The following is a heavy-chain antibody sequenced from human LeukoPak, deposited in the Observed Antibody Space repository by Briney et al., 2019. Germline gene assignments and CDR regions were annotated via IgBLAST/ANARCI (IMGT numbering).Heavy chain of an antibody. CDR3: ARGGEYCSSTSCYNRDFDY. V-gene: IGHV1-69*04. CDR2: IIPILGIA. Sequence: APVKVSCKASGGTFSSYAISWVRQAPGQGLEWMGRIIPILGIANYAQKFQGRVTITADESTSTAYMELSSLRSEDTAVYYCARGGEYCSSTSCYNRDFDYWGQGTLVTVSS. D-gene: IGHD2-2*01. CDR1: GGTFSSYA. J-gene: IGHJ4*02.